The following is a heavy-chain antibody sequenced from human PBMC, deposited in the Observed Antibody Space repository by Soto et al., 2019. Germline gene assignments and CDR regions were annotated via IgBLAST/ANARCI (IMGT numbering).Heavy chain of an antibody. V-gene: IGHV3-30-3*01. J-gene: IGHJ6*02. CDR3: ARDHGMFLSYYYYGMDV. CDR2: ISYDGSNT. D-gene: IGHD3-10*02. Sequence: LRLSCAASGFTFSRFSMHWVRQAPGKGLAWVAVISYDGSNTHYAESVKGRFNISRDDSKNTVYLQMNNLRGEDSAVYYCARDHGMFLSYYYYGMDVWGQGTTVTVSS. CDR1: GFTFSRFS.